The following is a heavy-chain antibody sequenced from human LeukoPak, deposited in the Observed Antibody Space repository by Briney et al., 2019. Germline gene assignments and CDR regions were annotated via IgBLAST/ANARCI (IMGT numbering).Heavy chain of an antibody. D-gene: IGHD6-19*01. CDR2: IWYDGSNK. J-gene: IGHJ4*02. V-gene: IGHV3-33*08. CDR3: ARGIRGSGWFPPFDY. Sequence: PGGSLRLSCAASGFTFSSYGMHWVRQAPGKGLEWVAVIWYDGSNKYYADSVKGRFTISRDNAKNSLYLQMNSLRAEDTAVYYCARGIRGSGWFPPFDYWGQGTLVTVSS. CDR1: GFTFSSYG.